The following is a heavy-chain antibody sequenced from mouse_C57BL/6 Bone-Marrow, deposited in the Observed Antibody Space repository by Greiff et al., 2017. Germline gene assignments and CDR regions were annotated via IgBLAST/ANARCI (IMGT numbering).Heavy chain of an antibody. CDR1: GFNIKDDY. Sequence: VQLQQSGAELVRPGGSVKLSCTASGFNIKDDYMHWVKQRPEQGLEWIGWIDPENGDTEYASKFQGKATITADTSSNTAYLQLSSLTSEDTAVYYCTDPIYDGYYFDVWGTGTTVTVSA. V-gene: IGHV14-4*01. CDR3: TDPIYDGYYFDV. J-gene: IGHJ1*03. D-gene: IGHD2-3*01. CDR2: IDPENGDT.